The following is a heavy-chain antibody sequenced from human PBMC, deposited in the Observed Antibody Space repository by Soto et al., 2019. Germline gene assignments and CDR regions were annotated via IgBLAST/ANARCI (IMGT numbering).Heavy chain of an antibody. CDR1: GFTFSSYS. Sequence: EVQLVESGGGLVKPGGSLRLSCAASGFTFSSYSMNWVRQAPGKGLEWVSSISSSSSYIYYADSVKGRFTISRDNAKNSLYLQMNSLIAEDTAVYYCARLYADGYWFDPWGQGTLVTVSS. J-gene: IGHJ5*02. D-gene: IGHD4-17*01. V-gene: IGHV3-21*01. CDR2: ISSSSSYI. CDR3: ARLYADGYWFDP.